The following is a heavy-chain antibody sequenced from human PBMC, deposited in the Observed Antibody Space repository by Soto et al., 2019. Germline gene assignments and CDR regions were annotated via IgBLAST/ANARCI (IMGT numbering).Heavy chain of an antibody. V-gene: IGHV4-31*03. CDR2: IYYSGST. D-gene: IGHD3-10*01. J-gene: IGHJ6*02. Sequence: QVQLQESGPGLVKPSQTLSLTCTVSGGSISSGGYYWSWIRQHPGKGLEWIGYIYYSGSTYYNPSLKSRVTISVDTSKNQFSLKLSSVTAADTAVYYCVGADEWFGNSGGMDVWGQGTTVTVSS. CDR1: GGSISSGGYY. CDR3: VGADEWFGNSGGMDV.